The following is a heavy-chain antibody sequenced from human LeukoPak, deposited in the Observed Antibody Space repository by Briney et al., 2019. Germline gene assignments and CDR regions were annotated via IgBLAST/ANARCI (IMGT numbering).Heavy chain of an antibody. CDR1: GFTFSSYG. CDR3: AREERGDILPGYIY. J-gene: IGHJ4*02. V-gene: IGHV3-33*01. Sequence: PGGSLRLSCAASGFTFSSYGMHWVRQAPGKGLEWVAVIWYDGSNKYYADSVKGRFTISRDNSKNTLYLQMNSLRAEDTAVYYCAREERGDILPGYIYWGQGTLVTVSS. D-gene: IGHD3-9*01. CDR2: IWYDGSNK.